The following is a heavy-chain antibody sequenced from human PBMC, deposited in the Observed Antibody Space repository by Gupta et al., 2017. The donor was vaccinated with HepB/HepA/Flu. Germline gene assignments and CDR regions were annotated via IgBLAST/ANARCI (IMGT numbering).Heavy chain of an antibody. V-gene: IGHV4-39*01. CDR3: ARQYSLYSSGWYYFDY. Sequence: QLQLQESGPGLVKPSETLSLTCTVSGGSISRSSYYWGWIRQPPGKGLEWIGSIYYSGSTYYNPSLKSRVTISVDTSKNQFSLKLSSVTAADTAVYYCARQYSLYSSGWYYFDYWGQGTLVTVSS. D-gene: IGHD6-19*01. CDR1: GGSISRSSYY. J-gene: IGHJ4*02. CDR2: IYYSGST.